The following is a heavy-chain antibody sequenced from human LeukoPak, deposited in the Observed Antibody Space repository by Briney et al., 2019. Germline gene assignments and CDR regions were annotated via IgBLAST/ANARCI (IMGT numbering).Heavy chain of an antibody. CDR1: GFTFDDYA. CDR2: ISWNSGSI. J-gene: IGHJ4*02. Sequence: PGGSLRLSCAASGFTFDDYAMHWVRQAPGKGLKWVSGISWNSGSIGYADSVKGRFTISRDNAKNSLYLQMNSLRAEDTALYYCAKDYGSGSYPYYFDYWGQGTLVTVSS. D-gene: IGHD3-10*01. V-gene: IGHV3-9*01. CDR3: AKDYGSGSYPYYFDY.